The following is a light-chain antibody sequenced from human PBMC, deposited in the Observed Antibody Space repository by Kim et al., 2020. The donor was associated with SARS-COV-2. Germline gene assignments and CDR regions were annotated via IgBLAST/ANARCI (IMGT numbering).Light chain of an antibody. CDR1: NIGGKS. J-gene: IGLJ3*02. CDR3: QVWGSQSDHWV. Sequence: SYELTQPPSVSVAPGKTARISCGGDNIGGKSVHWFQQKPGQAPILVIYYDGDRPSGVPDRFSGSNSGNTATLTISRVEAGDEADYYCQVWGSQSDHWVFGGGTKVTVL. CDR2: YDG. V-gene: IGLV3-21*04.